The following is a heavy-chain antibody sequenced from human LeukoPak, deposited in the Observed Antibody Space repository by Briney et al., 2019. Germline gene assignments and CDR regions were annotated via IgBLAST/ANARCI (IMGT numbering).Heavy chain of an antibody. CDR1: GYTFTGYY. Sequence: ASVKVSCKASGYTFTGYYMHWVRQAPGQGLAWMGWINPNNGGTNYAQKFQGRVTMTRDTPITTAYMELSRLRSDDTALYFCARDREGAAPDYWGQGTLVTVSS. CDR2: INPNNGGT. J-gene: IGHJ4*02. CDR3: ARDREGAAPDY. D-gene: IGHD3-16*01. V-gene: IGHV1-2*02.